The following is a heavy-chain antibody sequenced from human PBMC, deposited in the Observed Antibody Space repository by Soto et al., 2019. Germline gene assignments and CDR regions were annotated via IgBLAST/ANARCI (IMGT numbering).Heavy chain of an antibody. D-gene: IGHD6-13*01. Sequence: LRLSCAASGFTFSNAWMSWVRQAPGKGLEWVGRIKSKTDGGTTDYAAPVKGRFTISRDDSKNTLYLQMNSLKTEDTAVYYCTTTGRSSSWYVPDYWGQGTLVTVSS. CDR3: TTTGRSSSWYVPDY. V-gene: IGHV3-15*01. CDR2: IKSKTDGGTT. J-gene: IGHJ4*02. CDR1: GFTFSNAW.